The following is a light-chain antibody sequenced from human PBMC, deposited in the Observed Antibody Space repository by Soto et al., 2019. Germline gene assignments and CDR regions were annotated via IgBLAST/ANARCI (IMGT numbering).Light chain of an antibody. CDR1: SSDVGEYDF. J-gene: IGLJ2*01. V-gene: IGLV2-8*01. CDR2: DVD. CDR3: TSYAGGNNFVV. Sequence: QSVLTQPPSASGSPGQSVTISCTGTSSDVGEYDFVSWYQHHPGKVPKLIIYDVDKRPSGVPHRFSGSKSGSTASLTVSGLQAEDEADYYCTSYAGGNNFVVFGGGTKLTVL.